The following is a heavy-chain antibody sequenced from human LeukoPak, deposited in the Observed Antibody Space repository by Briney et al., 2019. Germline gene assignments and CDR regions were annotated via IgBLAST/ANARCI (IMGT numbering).Heavy chain of an antibody. Sequence: GGSLRLSCAASGFTFSSYGMHWVRQAPGKGLEWVAVIWYDGSNKYYADSVKGRFTISRDNSKNTLYLQMNSLRAEDTAVYYCARDETAMVTGPDYWGQGTLVTVSS. CDR2: IWYDGSNK. CDR3: ARDETAMVTGPDY. V-gene: IGHV3-33*08. J-gene: IGHJ4*02. D-gene: IGHD5-18*01. CDR1: GFTFSSYG.